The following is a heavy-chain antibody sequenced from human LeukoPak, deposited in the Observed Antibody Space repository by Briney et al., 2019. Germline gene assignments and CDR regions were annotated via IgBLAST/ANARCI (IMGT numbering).Heavy chain of an antibody. V-gene: IGHV4-34*01. D-gene: IGHD6-19*01. Sequence: PSETLSLTCAVYGGSFSGYYWSWIRQPPGKGLEWIGEINHSGSTNYNPSLKSRVTISVDTSKNQFSLKLSSVTAADTAVYYCASGVLNSSGGNYFDYWGQGTLVTVSS. CDR3: ASGVLNSSGGNYFDY. CDR1: GGSFSGYY. J-gene: IGHJ4*02. CDR2: INHSGST.